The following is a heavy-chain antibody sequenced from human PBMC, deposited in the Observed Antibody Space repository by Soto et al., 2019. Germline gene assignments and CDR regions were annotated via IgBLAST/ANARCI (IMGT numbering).Heavy chain of an antibody. CDR1: GVSIRSHY. Sequence: PLQILSLTNGVLGVSIRSHYGRWIRQHTGKGLEWIGYVFYNEIINYSPSLKGRVTMSMEMSTNHFSLELRSVTAADTAVYFCARVGAVGSSSTHHDYWGPGALVTVSS. CDR2: VFYNEII. J-gene: IGHJ4*02. V-gene: IGHV4-59*11. D-gene: IGHD6-6*01. CDR3: ARVGAVGSSSTHHDY.